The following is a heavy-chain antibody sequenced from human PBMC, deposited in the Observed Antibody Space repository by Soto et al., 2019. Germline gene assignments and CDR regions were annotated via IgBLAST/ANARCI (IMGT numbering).Heavy chain of an antibody. Sequence: QITLKESGPTLVKPTQTLTLTCTFSGFSLTTSGVVVGWIRQPPGKALEWVALIYWDDDKRYSPSLKSRLTITKATTKNQVVLTMTNVDPVDTATYYCAHRRSSSSTNYFDYWDQGTLVTVSS. V-gene: IGHV2-5*02. CDR3: AHRRSSSSTNYFDY. CDR2: IYWDDDK. J-gene: IGHJ4*02. CDR1: GFSLTTSGVV. D-gene: IGHD6-13*01.